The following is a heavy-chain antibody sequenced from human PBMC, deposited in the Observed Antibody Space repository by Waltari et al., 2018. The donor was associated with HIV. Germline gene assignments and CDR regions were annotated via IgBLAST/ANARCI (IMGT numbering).Heavy chain of an antibody. J-gene: IGHJ6*02. CDR2: IYTSGST. D-gene: IGHD1-26*01. V-gene: IGHV4-61*02. CDR3: ARGIVGAKEKNNGMDV. CDR1: GGSISSGSYY. Sequence: QVQLQESGPRLVKPSQTLSLTCTVSGGSISSGSYYWSWIRQPAGRGLVWIGHIYTSGSTSYSPSLKSRVTMSEDTSRSEFSLRLSSVTAADTGVYYCARGIVGAKEKNNGMDVWGQGTTVTGSS.